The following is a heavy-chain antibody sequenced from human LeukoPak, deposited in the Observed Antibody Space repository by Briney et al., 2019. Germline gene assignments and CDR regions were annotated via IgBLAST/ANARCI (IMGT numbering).Heavy chain of an antibody. J-gene: IGHJ4*01. Sequence: PVGSLTLSSAASEFTVSTNYMSWVRQAPGKGLVWVSIIYSTGGKYYADSVKGRFTISRDDSKHRLYLQMNSLRAEDTAVYYCARGSDGWFAFDYWGQASLDSVSS. V-gene: IGHV3-66*01. CDR2: IYSTGGK. D-gene: IGHD6-19*01. CDR3: ARGSDGWFAFDY. CDR1: EFTVSTNY.